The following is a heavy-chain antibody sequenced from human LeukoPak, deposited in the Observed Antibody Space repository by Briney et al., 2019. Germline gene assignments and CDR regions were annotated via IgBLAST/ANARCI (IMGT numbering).Heavy chain of an antibody. D-gene: IGHD5-18*01. J-gene: IGHJ4*02. CDR2: IDPSDSYT. V-gene: IGHV5-10-1*01. Sequence: PGESLKISCKGSGYSFTSYWISWVRQMPGEGLEWMGRIDPSDSYTNYSPSFQGHVTISADKSISTAYLQWSSLKASDTAMYYCARTVDTAMASDYWGQGTLVTVSS. CDR1: GYSFTSYW. CDR3: ARTVDTAMASDY.